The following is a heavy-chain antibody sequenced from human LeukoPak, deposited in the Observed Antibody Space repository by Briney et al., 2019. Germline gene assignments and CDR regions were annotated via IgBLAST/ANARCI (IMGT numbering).Heavy chain of an antibody. V-gene: IGHV4-34*01. CDR2: INHSGST. CDR1: GGSFSGYY. CDR3: ARHFGRLNRGLSGDYSSSRGRNNWFDP. J-gene: IGHJ5*02. D-gene: IGHD6-13*01. Sequence: SETLSLTCAVYGGSFSGYYWSWIRQPPGKGLEWIGEINHSGSTNYNPSLKSRVTISVDTSKNQFSLKLSSVTAADTAVYYCARHFGRLNRGLSGDYSSSRGRNNWFDPWGQGTLVTVSS.